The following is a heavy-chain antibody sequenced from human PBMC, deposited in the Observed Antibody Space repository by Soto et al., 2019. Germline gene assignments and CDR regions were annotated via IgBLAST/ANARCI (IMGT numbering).Heavy chain of an antibody. CDR3: TTAGSHYYDSSCYYLDY. J-gene: IGHJ4*02. CDR2: IKSKTDGGTT. D-gene: IGHD3-22*01. CDR1: GFTFSNAW. Sequence: GGSLRLSCAASGFTFSNAWMSWVRQPPGKGLEWVGRIKSKTDGGTTDYAAPVKGRFTISRDDSKNTLYLQMNSLKTEDTAVYYCTTAGSHYYDSSCYYLDYWGQGTLVTVSS. V-gene: IGHV3-15*01.